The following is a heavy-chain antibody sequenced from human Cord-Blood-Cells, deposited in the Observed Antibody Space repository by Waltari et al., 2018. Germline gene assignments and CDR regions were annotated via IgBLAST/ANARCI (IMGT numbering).Heavy chain of an antibody. V-gene: IGHV1-3*01. CDR3: ARVSRPFGLLLWFRELFY. CDR1: GYTFTSYA. J-gene: IGHJ4*02. D-gene: IGHD3-10*01. Sequence: QVQLVQSGAEVKKPGASVKVSCKASGYTFTSYAMHWVRQAPGQRLEWMGWINAGNGNTKYSQKFQGRVTITRDTSASTAYMELSSLRSEDTAVYYCARVSRPFGLLLWFRELFYWGQGTLVTVSS. CDR2: INAGNGNT.